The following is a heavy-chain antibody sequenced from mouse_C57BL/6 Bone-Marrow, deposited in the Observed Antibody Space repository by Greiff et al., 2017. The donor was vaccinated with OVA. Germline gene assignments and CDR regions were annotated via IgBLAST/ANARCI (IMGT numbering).Heavy chain of an antibody. CDR3: ARSRSPMVTMDY. J-gene: IGHJ4*01. CDR1: GYAFSSYW. D-gene: IGHD2-2*01. Sequence: QVQLQQSGAELVKPGASVKISCKASGYAFSSYWMNWVKQRPGKGLEWIGQIYPGDGDTNYNGKFKGKATLTADKSSSTAYMQLSSLPSEDSAVYFCARSRSPMVTMDYWGQGTSVTVSS. V-gene: IGHV1-80*01. CDR2: IYPGDGDT.